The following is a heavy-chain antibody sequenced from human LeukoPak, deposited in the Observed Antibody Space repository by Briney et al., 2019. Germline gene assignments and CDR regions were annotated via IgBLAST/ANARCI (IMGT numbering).Heavy chain of an antibody. CDR1: GFTFVNHW. Sequence: PGGSLRLACVASGFTFVNHWMTWVRQAPGKGLEWVANMNQDGSEKYYVDSVKGRFTISRDNAKNSLYLQMNSLRAEDTAVYYCARYQMVRGPRLRPYFDYWGQGTLVTVSS. V-gene: IGHV3-7*03. CDR3: ARYQMVRGPRLRPYFDY. CDR2: MNQDGSEK. D-gene: IGHD3-10*01. J-gene: IGHJ4*02.